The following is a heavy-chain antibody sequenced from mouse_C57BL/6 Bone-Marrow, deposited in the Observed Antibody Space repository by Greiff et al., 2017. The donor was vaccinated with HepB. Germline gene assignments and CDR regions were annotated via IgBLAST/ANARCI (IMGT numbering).Heavy chain of an antibody. J-gene: IGHJ4*01. CDR2: IWWDDDK. D-gene: IGHD1-1*01. V-gene: IGHV8-8*01. CDR3: ARIFITTVVATGAMDY. CDR1: GFSLSTFGMG. Sequence: QVTLKESGPGILQPSQTLSLTCSFSGFSLSTFGMGVGWIRQPSGKGLEWLAHIWWDDDKYYNPALKSRLTISKVTSKNQVFLKIANVDTADTATYYCARIFITTVVATGAMDYWGQGTSVTVSS.